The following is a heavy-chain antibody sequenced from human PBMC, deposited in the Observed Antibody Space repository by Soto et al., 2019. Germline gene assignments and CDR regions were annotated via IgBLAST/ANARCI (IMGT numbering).Heavy chain of an antibody. J-gene: IGHJ4*02. CDR3: ARGAVLLRYFIH. Sequence: SETRSLTCAVYGGSFSGYYWSWIRQPPGKGLEWIGEINHSGSTNYNPSLKSRVTISVDTSKNQFSLKLSSVTAADTAVYYCARGAVLLRYFIHWGQGTLVTVSS. V-gene: IGHV4-34*01. CDR2: INHSGST. CDR1: GGSFSGYY. D-gene: IGHD3-9*01.